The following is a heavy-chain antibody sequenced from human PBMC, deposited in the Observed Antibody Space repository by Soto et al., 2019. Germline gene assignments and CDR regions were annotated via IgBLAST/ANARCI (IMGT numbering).Heavy chain of an antibody. Sequence: QVQLVQSGAEVKKPGASVKVSCKASGYTFTSYAMHWVRQAPGQRLEWMGWINAGNGNTKYSQKFQGRVTITRDTSASTPYRELGSLRSEGTAVYSWARAHYDILTGYSLTWCDSWGQGTLVTVSS. J-gene: IGHJ5*01. V-gene: IGHV1-3*01. D-gene: IGHD3-9*01. CDR2: INAGNGNT. CDR3: ARAHYDILTGYSLTWCDS. CDR1: GYTFTSYA.